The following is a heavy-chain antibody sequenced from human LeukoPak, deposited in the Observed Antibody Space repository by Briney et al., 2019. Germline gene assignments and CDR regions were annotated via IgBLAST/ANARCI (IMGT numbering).Heavy chain of an antibody. J-gene: IGHJ6*02. V-gene: IGHV1-69*04. CDR2: IIPILGIA. CDR1: GGTFSSYA. CDR3: ARNYDILTGYYPANYGMDV. Sequence: SVKVSCKASGGTFSSYAISWVRQAPGQGLEWMGRIIPILGIANYAQKFQGRVTITADKSTSTAYMELGSLRSEDTAVYYCARNYDILTGYYPANYGMDVWGQGTTVTVSS. D-gene: IGHD3-9*01.